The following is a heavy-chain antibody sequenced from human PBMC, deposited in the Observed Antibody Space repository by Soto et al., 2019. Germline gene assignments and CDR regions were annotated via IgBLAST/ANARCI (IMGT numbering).Heavy chain of an antibody. J-gene: IGHJ4*02. CDR1: GFTFSSYG. CDR2: ISYDGSNK. D-gene: IGHD5-18*01. Sequence: PGGSLRLSCAASGFTFSSYGMHWVRQAPGKGLEWVAVISYDGSNKYYADSVKGRFTISRDNSKNTLYLQMNSLRAEDTAVYYCAKAPFLDTASLFEYWGQGTLVTVSS. CDR3: AKAPFLDTASLFEY. V-gene: IGHV3-30*18.